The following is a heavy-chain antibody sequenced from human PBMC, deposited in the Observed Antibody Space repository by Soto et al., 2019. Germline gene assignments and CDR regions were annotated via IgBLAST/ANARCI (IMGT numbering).Heavy chain of an antibody. V-gene: IGHV3-33*01. CDR3: ARDIVKNYCSGGSCYLVRYFDY. Sequence: QVQLVESGGGVVQPGRSLRLSCAASGFTFSSYGMHWVRQAPGKGLEWVAVIWYDGSNKYYADSVKGRFTISRDNSKNTLYLQMNSLRAEDTAMYYCARDIVKNYCSGGSCYLVRYFDYWGQGTLVTVSS. J-gene: IGHJ4*02. D-gene: IGHD2-15*01. CDR1: GFTFSSYG. CDR2: IWYDGSNK.